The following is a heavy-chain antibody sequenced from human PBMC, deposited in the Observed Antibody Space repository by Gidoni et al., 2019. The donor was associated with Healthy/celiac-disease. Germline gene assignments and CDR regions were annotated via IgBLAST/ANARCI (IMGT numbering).Heavy chain of an antibody. D-gene: IGHD6-25*01. Sequence: QVQLQQWGAGLLKPSETLSLTCAVYGGSFSGYYWSWIRQPPGKGLEWIGEINHSGSTNYNPSLKSRVTISVDTSKNQFSLKLSSVTAADTAVYYCASAASRRLYYYYGMDVWGQGTTVTVSS. V-gene: IGHV4-34*01. CDR3: ASAASRRLYYYYGMDV. CDR1: GGSFSGYY. J-gene: IGHJ6*02. CDR2: INHSGST.